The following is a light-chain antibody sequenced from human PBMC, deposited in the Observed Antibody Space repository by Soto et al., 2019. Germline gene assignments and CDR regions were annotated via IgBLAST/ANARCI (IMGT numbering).Light chain of an antibody. V-gene: IGKV1-5*01. Sequence: DIQMTQSPSTLAASLGDRVTITCRASQSISSCLAWYQHKPGKAPKLLIKAASSLERGVPSRFSGGGSGTDFTLNISSLQHDDFANHYCQQNYRATPWTFGQGTKVDIK. CDR3: QQNYRATPWT. CDR1: QSISSC. J-gene: IGKJ1*01. CDR2: AAS.